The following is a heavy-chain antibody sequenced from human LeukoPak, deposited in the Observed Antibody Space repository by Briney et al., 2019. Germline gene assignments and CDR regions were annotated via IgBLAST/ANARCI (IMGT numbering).Heavy chain of an antibody. J-gene: IGHJ4*02. V-gene: IGHV3-30*03. CDR2: ISYDGSNK. Sequence: GRSLRLSCAASGFTFSSYGMHWVRQAPGKGLEWVAVISYDGSNKYYADSVKGRFTISRDNAKNALYLQMNSLRAEDAAVYYCARDRSSGYSGSNDYWGQGTLVTVSS. CDR1: GFTFSSYG. D-gene: IGHD5-12*01. CDR3: ARDRSSGYSGSNDY.